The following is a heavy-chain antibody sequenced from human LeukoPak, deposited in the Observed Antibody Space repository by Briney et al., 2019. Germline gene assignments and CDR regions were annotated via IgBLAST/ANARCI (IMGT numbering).Heavy chain of an antibody. CDR2: ISGSGGST. D-gene: IGHD3-22*01. Sequence: GGSLRLFCAASGFTFSTYAMSWVRQAPGKGLKWVSAISGSGGSTYYADSVKGRFTISRDNSKNTLYLQMNSLRAEDTAVYYCAKDGYTMIVVASPDYWGQGTLVTVSS. CDR1: GFTFSTYA. V-gene: IGHV3-23*01. CDR3: AKDGYTMIVVASPDY. J-gene: IGHJ4*02.